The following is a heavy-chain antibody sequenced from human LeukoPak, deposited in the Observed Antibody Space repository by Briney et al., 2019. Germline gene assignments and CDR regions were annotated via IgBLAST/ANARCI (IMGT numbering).Heavy chain of an antibody. CDR1: GFTFSGSV. D-gene: IGHD2-15*01. J-gene: IGHJ4*02. V-gene: IGHV3-73*01. Sequence: GGSLRLSCAASGFTFSGSVMHWVRQASGQGLEWVGRIRSKANSYATAYAASVKGRFTISRDDSKNTAYLQMNSLKTEDTAVYYCSVNYCSGGSCYMLWGQGTLVTVSS. CDR2: IRSKANSYAT. CDR3: SVNYCSGGSCYML.